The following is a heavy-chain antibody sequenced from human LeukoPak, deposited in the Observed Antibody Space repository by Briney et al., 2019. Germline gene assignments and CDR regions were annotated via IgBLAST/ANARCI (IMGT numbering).Heavy chain of an antibody. V-gene: IGHV3-74*01. CDR1: EFTLGPYW. Sequence: PGGSWNLSCSAPEFTLGPYWMHWVRQAQGKGLGWFYRINSDGSSTTYADSVKGRFTISRDNTKNTLYLQMNILRAEDAAVYYCARGVGDNGGKYNWFAPWGQGTLATVSS. CDR3: ARGVGDNGGKYNWFAP. CDR2: INSDGSST. J-gene: IGHJ5*02. D-gene: IGHD4-23*01.